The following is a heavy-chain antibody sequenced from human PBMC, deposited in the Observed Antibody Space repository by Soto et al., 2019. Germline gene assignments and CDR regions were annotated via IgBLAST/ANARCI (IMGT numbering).Heavy chain of an antibody. Sequence: PGGSLRLSCAASGFTFSSYAMSWVRQAPGKGLEWVSAISGSGGSTYYADSVKGRFTISRDNSKNTLYLQMNSLRAEDTAGYYCAKESSYFDWLLLTAFDYWXXXXXVTVSS. CDR2: ISGSGGST. CDR3: AKESSYFDWLLLTAFDY. D-gene: IGHD3-9*01. J-gene: IGHJ4*02. CDR1: GFTFSSYA. V-gene: IGHV3-23*01.